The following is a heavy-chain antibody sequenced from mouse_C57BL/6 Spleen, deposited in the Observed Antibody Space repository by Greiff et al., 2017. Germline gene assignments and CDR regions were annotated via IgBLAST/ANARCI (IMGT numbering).Heavy chain of an antibody. Sequence: EVKLVESGPGLVKPSQSLSLTCSVTGYSITSGYYWNWIRQFPGNKLEWMGYISYDGSNNYNPSLKNRISITRDTSKNQFFLKLNSVTTEDTATYYCARERAGYFDVWGTGTTVTVSS. CDR3: ARERAGYFDV. CDR2: ISYDGSN. V-gene: IGHV3-6*01. J-gene: IGHJ1*03. CDR1: GYSITSGYY.